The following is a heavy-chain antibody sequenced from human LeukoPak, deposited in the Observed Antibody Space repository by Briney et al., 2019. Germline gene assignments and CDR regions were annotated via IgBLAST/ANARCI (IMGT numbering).Heavy chain of an antibody. J-gene: IGHJ4*02. CDR2: INPNSGGT. CDR1: GYTFTGYY. CDR3: AREDWGQYDYVWGSHGFS. V-gene: IGHV1-2*02. D-gene: IGHD3-16*01. Sequence: ASVKVSCKASGYTFTGYYMHWVRQAPGQGLEWMGWINPNSGGTNYAQKFQGRVTMTRDTSISTAYMELSRLRSDDTAVYYCAREDWGQYDYVWGSHGFSWGQGTLVTVSS.